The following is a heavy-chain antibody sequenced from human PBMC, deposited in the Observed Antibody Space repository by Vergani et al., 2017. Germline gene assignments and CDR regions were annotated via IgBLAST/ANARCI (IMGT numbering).Heavy chain of an antibody. Sequence: EVQLVQSGAEVKKPGESLRISCKGSGYSFNSYWISWVRQMPGKGLEWMGWSDPRDSYNNYSPSFQGHVTISADKSISTAYLQWSRLKASDTAMYYCARLPSADPIPVEQAADEGNWFDPWGQGTLVTVSS. CDR3: ARLPSADPIPVEQAADEGNWFDP. CDR2: SDPRDSYN. J-gene: IGHJ5*02. CDR1: GYSFNSYW. V-gene: IGHV5-10-1*03. D-gene: IGHD6-13*01.